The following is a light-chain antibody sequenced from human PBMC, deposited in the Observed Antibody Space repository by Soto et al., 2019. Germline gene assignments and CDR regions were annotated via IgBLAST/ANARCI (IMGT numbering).Light chain of an antibody. J-gene: IGKJ2*01. CDR3: QQYERPPFA. CDR2: AAS. V-gene: IGKV3-20*01. Sequence: EIVLTQSPATLSLFPGDRATLSCRASQRVSNSYLAWFQQTPGQAPRLLIYAASSRAAGVPDRVSGGGSGTDFTLTISALEPEDFALYFCQQYERPPFAFGQGTRLEI. CDR1: QRVSNSY.